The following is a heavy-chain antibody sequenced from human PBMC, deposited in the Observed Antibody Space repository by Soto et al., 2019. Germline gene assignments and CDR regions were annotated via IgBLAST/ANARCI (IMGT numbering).Heavy chain of an antibody. J-gene: IGHJ4*02. V-gene: IGHV3-23*01. Sequence: EVQLLESGGGLVQPGGSLRLSCAASGFTFSSYAMSWVRQAPGKGLEWVSAISGSGGSTYYADSVKGRFTISRDNSKNTLYLQMNGLRAENTAGYYCVKVRVGCSSTSCYGFDYWGQGTLVTVSS. CDR3: VKVRVGCSSTSCYGFDY. D-gene: IGHD2-2*01. CDR1: GFTFSSYA. CDR2: ISGSGGST.